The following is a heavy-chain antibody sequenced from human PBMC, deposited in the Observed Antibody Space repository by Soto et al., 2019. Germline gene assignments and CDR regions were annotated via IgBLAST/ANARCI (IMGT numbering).Heavy chain of an antibody. CDR2: ISGSGGST. J-gene: IGHJ5*02. D-gene: IGHD3-16*01. Sequence: GGSLRLSCAASGFTFSSSAMSWVRQAPGKGLEWVSAISGSGGSTYYADSVKGRFTISRDNSKNTLYLQMNSLRAEDTAVYYCAKALMITFGGLQPNWFDPWGQGTLVTVSS. V-gene: IGHV3-23*01. CDR1: GFTFSSSA. CDR3: AKALMITFGGLQPNWFDP.